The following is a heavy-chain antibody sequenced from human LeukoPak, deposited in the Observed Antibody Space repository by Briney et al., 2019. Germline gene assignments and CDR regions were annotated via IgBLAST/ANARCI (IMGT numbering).Heavy chain of an antibody. CDR3: ARQYSGWHFDY. CDR1: GYGFTSYW. Sequence: GESLQISCNGSGYGFTSYWIGWVRQMPGKGLEWMGIIYPGDSDTRYSPCFQGQVTISADKSISTAYLQWSSLKASDTAMYYCARQYSGWHFDYWGQGTLVTVSS. J-gene: IGHJ4*02. D-gene: IGHD6-19*01. CDR2: IYPGDSDT. V-gene: IGHV5-51*01.